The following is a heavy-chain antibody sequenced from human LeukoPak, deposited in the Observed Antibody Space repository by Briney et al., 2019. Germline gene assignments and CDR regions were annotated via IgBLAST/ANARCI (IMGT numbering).Heavy chain of an antibody. Sequence: PSETLSLTCTVSGGSISSGSYYWSWIRQPAGKGLEWIGRIYTSGSTNYNPSLKSRVTISVDTSKNQFSLKLSSVTAADTAVYYCARDSGGSSWYSSFQHWGQGTLVTVSS. J-gene: IGHJ1*01. CDR2: IYTSGST. CDR1: GGSISSGSYY. CDR3: ARDSGGSSWYSSFQH. D-gene: IGHD6-13*01. V-gene: IGHV4-61*02.